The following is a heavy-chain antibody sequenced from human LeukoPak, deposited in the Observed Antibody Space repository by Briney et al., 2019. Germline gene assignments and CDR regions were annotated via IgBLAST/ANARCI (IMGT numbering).Heavy chain of an antibody. V-gene: IGHV4-38-2*02. CDR1: GYSISSGYY. CDR2: IYHSGST. CDR3: AREVLLWFGEPYNWFDP. D-gene: IGHD3-10*01. Sequence: SETLSLTCTVSGYSISSGYYWGWIRQPPGKGLEWIGSIYHSGSTYYNPSLKSRVTISVDTSKNQFSLKLSSVTAADTAVYYCAREVLLWFGEPYNWFDPWGQGTLVTVSS. J-gene: IGHJ5*02.